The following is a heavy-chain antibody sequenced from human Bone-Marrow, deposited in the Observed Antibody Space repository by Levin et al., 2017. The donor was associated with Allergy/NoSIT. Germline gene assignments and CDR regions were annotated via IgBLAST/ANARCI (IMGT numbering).Heavy chain of an antibody. CDR3: ARDNYDTPGELDF. J-gene: IGHJ4*02. CDR1: GFVVTRNH. V-gene: IGHV3-53*01. D-gene: IGHD3-9*01. CDR2: TYSGGAT. Sequence: ASVKVSCAASGFVVTRNHMSWVRQAPGKGLEWLSVTYSGGATYYRDSVKGRFTISRDNFKNTLYLQMNSLRAEDTAIYYCARDNYDTPGELDFWGQGTLVTVS.